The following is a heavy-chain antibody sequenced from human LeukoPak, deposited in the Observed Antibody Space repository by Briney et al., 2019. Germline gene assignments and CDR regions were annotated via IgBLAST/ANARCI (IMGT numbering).Heavy chain of an antibody. V-gene: IGHV3-48*03. Sequence: PGGSLRLSCAASGFTFSSYEMNWVRQAPGKGLEWVSYISSSGSTIYYADSVKGRFTISRDNAKNSLYLQMNSLRAEDTAVYYCAREIKGFGYYDSSGYYRGSAFDIWGQGTMVTVSS. J-gene: IGHJ3*02. CDR2: ISSSGSTI. CDR1: GFTFSSYE. CDR3: AREIKGFGYYDSSGYYRGSAFDI. D-gene: IGHD3-22*01.